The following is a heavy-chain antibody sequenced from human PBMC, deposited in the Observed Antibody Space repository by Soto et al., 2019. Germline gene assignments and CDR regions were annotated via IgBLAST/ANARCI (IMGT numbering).Heavy chain of an antibody. J-gene: IGHJ5*02. Sequence: ETLSLTCTVSGGSISSYYWSWIRQPPGKGLEWIGYVYYSGSTKYNPSLKSRVTISVDTSKNQFSLKLNSVTAADTAVYYCARAASLDSGSYYGWFDPWGQGTLVTVSS. CDR1: GGSISSYY. CDR2: VYYSGST. V-gene: IGHV4-59*01. CDR3: ARAASLDSGSYYGWFDP. D-gene: IGHD3-10*01.